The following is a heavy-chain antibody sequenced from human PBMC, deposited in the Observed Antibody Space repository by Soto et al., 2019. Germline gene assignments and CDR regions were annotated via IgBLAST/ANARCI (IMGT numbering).Heavy chain of an antibody. J-gene: IGHJ6*03. Sequence: EVQLLESGGGLVQPGGSLRLSCVVSGFTFGSYAMSWVRQAPEKGPEWVAILGGNGFTTYYADSVKGRFTISGDKSKSTLFLQMNSVRADDTGVYYCAKALRPSLIFCYYMDVWGRWTSVTVS. CDR3: AKALRPSLIFCYYMDV. D-gene: IGHD2-2*01. V-gene: IGHV3-23*01. CDR2: LGGNGFTT. CDR1: GFTFGSYA.